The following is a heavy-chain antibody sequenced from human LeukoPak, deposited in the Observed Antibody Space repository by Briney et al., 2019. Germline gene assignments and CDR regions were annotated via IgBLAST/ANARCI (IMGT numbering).Heavy chain of an antibody. CDR3: AKEPYTYGSNWYFDL. J-gene: IGHJ2*01. CDR2: ISYDGSNK. CDR1: GFTFSSYG. D-gene: IGHD5-18*01. V-gene: IGHV3-30*18. Sequence: PGRSLRLSCAASGFTFSSYGMHWVRQAPGKGLEWVAVISYDGSNKNYVDSVKGRVAISRDNSKNTLYLQMNSLRAEDTAVFYCAKEPYTYGSNWYFDLWGRGTLVTVSS.